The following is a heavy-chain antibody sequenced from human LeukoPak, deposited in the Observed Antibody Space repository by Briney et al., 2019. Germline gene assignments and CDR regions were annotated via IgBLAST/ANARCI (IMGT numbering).Heavy chain of an antibody. Sequence: PGRPLRLLCAASGFTFSSYAMTWVRQAPGKGLEWVSAISGSGGSTYYADSVKGRFTISRDNSKNTLYLQMNSLRAEDTAVYYCAKLAYDSSGYSFDYWGQGTLVTVSS. CDR1: GFTFSSYA. V-gene: IGHV3-23*01. J-gene: IGHJ4*02. D-gene: IGHD3-22*01. CDR2: ISGSGGST. CDR3: AKLAYDSSGYSFDY.